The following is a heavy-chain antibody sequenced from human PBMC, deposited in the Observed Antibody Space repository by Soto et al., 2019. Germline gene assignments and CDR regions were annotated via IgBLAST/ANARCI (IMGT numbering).Heavy chain of an antibody. D-gene: IGHD3-22*01. Sequence: SVKVSCKASGSTLSTYAINWVRQAPGQGLEWMGAVIPIFGAADYAQKFQGRVTITADESMTTAYMELRSLRYEDTAMYYCARVTVASSAQHRSFDSWGQGTLVTVSS. V-gene: IGHV1-69*13. CDR3: ARVTVASSAQHRSFDS. J-gene: IGHJ4*02. CDR1: GSTLSTYA. CDR2: VIPIFGAA.